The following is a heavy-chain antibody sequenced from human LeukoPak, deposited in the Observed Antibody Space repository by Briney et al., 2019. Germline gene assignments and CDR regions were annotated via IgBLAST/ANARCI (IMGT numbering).Heavy chain of an antibody. D-gene: IGHD4-17*01. CDR2: ISSSSSYI. J-gene: IGHJ4*02. CDR3: AREGTVTLYYFDY. V-gene: IGHV3-21*01. CDR1: GFTFSSYS. Sequence: GGSLRLSCAASGFTFSSYSMNWVRQAPGKGLEWVSSISSSSSYIYYADSVKGRFTISRDNAKNSLYLQMNSLRAEDTAVYYCAREGTVTLYYFDYWGQGTLVTVSS.